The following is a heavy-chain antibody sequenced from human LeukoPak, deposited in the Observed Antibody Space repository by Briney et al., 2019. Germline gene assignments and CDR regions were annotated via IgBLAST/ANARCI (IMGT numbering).Heavy chain of an antibody. V-gene: IGHV4-34*01. CDR3: ARDRSSISWFYY. CDR2: INHSGST. Sequence: SETLSLTCAVYGGSFSGYYWSWIRQPPGKGLEWIGEINHSGSTNYNPSLKSRVTISVDTSKNQFSLKLSSVTAADTAIYYCARDRSSISWFYYWGQGTLVTVSS. D-gene: IGHD2-2*01. J-gene: IGHJ4*02. CDR1: GGSFSGYY.